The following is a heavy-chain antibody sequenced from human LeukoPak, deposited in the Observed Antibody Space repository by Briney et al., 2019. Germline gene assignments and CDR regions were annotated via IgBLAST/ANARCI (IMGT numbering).Heavy chain of an antibody. V-gene: IGHV3-21*01. CDR1: GFTFSSYS. CDR3: ARDREDIVVVPAAMVD. Sequence: GGSLRLSRAASGFTFSSYSMNWVRQAPGKGLEWVSSISSSSSYIYYADSVKGRFTISRDNAKNSLYLQMNSLRAEDTAVYYCARDREDIVVVPAAMVDWGQGTLVTVSS. CDR2: ISSSSSYI. J-gene: IGHJ4*02. D-gene: IGHD2-2*01.